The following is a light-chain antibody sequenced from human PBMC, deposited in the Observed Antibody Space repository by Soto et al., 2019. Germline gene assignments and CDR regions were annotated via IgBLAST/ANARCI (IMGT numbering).Light chain of an antibody. J-gene: IGLJ2*01. Sequence: QSALTQPASVSGSPGQSITITCTGTSSDVGGYNYVSWYQQHPGKAPKLMIYDVSNRPSGVSNRFSGSKSGNTASLTISGLQAEDEAEYYCSSYTSSSTLGVFGGGTQLTVL. V-gene: IGLV2-14*01. CDR1: SSDVGGYNY. CDR3: SSYTSSSTLGV. CDR2: DVS.